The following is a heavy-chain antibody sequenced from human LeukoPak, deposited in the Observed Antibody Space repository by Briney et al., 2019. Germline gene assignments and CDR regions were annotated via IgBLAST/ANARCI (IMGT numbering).Heavy chain of an antibody. Sequence: GGSLRLSCAASGFTFSSYAMSWVRQAPGKGLEWVSAISGSGGSTYYADSVKGRFTISRDNSKNTLYLQMNSLRAEDTAVYYCARDWGPGVELRDDAFDIWGQRTMVTVSS. V-gene: IGHV3-23*01. CDR2: ISGSGGST. CDR1: GFTFSSYA. J-gene: IGHJ3*02. CDR3: ARDWGPGVELRDDAFDI. D-gene: IGHD1-7*01.